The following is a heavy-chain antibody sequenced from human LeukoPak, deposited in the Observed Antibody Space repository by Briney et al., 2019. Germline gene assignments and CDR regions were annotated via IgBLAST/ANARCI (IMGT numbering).Heavy chain of an antibody. J-gene: IGHJ4*02. CDR2: IIPIFGTA. Sequence: SVKVSCKASGGTFSSYAISWVRQAPGQGLEWMGGIIPIFGTANYAQKFQGRVTITADESTSTAYMELSSLRSEDTAVYYCARLWAKDTAMSHWGQGTLVTVSS. CDR3: ARLWAKDTAMSH. V-gene: IGHV1-69*13. D-gene: IGHD5-18*01. CDR1: GGTFSSYA.